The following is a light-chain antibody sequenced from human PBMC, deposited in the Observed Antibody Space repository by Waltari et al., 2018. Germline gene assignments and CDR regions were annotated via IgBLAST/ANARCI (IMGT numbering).Light chain of an antibody. Sequence: SYELTQPPSVSVSPGQTASITCSGDKLGDKYACWYQQKPGQSPVLVIYQDSKRPSGLPERFSGSNSGNTATPTISGTQAMDEADYYCQAWDSSVVFGGGTKLTVL. CDR2: QDS. J-gene: IGLJ2*01. V-gene: IGLV3-1*01. CDR3: QAWDSSVV. CDR1: KLGDKY.